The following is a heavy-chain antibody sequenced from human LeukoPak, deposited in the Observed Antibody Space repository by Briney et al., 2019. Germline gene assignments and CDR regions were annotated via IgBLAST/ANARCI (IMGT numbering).Heavy chain of an antibody. V-gene: IGHV3-11*04. Sequence: PGGSLRLSCAASGFTFSDYYMSWIRQAPGKGLEWVSYISSSGSTIYYADSVKGRFTISRDNAKNSLYLQMNSLRAEDTAVYYCARDWPIFGVVQKRYYYYMDVWGKGTTVTVSS. CDR3: ARDWPIFGVVQKRYYYYMDV. D-gene: IGHD3-3*01. J-gene: IGHJ6*03. CDR1: GFTFSDYY. CDR2: ISSSGSTI.